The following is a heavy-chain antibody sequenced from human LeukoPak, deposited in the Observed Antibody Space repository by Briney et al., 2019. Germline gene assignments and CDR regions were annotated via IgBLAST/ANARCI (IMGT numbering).Heavy chain of an antibody. D-gene: IGHD6-13*01. CDR2: INPNSGDT. V-gene: IGHV1-2*02. CDR1: GYTFTGYY. J-gene: IGHJ4*02. CDR3: ARGYIAAALYY. Sequence: ASVKVSCKASGYTFTGYYMYWVRQAPGQGLEWMGWINPNSGDTNYAQKFQGRVTMTRDTSISTAYMELSRLRSDDTAVYYCARGYIAAALYYWGQGTLVTVSS.